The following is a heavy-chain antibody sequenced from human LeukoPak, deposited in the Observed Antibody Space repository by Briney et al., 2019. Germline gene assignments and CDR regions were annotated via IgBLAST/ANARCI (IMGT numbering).Heavy chain of an antibody. CDR2: INHSGST. CDR1: GGSISSSNW. CDR3: ARQLYVSGSYYAPMDV. J-gene: IGHJ6*03. D-gene: IGHD3-10*01. V-gene: IGHV4-4*02. Sequence: ETSETLSLTCAVSGGSISSSNWWSWVRQPPGKGLEWIGEINHSGSTNYNPSLKSRVTISVDTSKNQFSLKMSSVTAADTAVYFCARQLYVSGSYYAPMDVWGKGTTVTISS.